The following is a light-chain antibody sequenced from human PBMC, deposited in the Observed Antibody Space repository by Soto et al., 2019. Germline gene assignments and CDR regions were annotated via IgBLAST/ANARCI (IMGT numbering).Light chain of an antibody. CDR2: GAS. J-gene: IGKJ1*01. CDR1: QSVSSSY. V-gene: IGKV3-20*01. Sequence: ESVLIQSPGTLSLSPGERATLSCRASQSVSSSYLAWYQQKPGQAPRLLIYGASSRATGIPDRFSGSGSGTDFTLTISRLEPEDFAVYYCQQYGSSLWTLGHGTKVDTK. CDR3: QQYGSSLWT.